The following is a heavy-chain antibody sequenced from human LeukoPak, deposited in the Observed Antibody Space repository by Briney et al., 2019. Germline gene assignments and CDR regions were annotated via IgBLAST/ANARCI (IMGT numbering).Heavy chain of an antibody. Sequence: GGSLRLSCAASGFTFDEYAIHWVRQAPGKGLEWVSLISGDGATTYYAASVKGRFTISRDNNKNFLYLQMNNLGTEDTALYYCAKKGPPRCSGGSCYSPVDYWGQGTLVTVSS. V-gene: IGHV3-43*02. CDR1: GFTFDEYA. CDR2: ISGDGATT. J-gene: IGHJ4*02. CDR3: AKKGPPRCSGGSCYSPVDY. D-gene: IGHD2-15*01.